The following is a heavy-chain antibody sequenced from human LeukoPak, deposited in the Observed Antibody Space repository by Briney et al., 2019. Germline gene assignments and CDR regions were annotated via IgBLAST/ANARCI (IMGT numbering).Heavy chain of an antibody. CDR2: IDYDGGSG. J-gene: IGHJ1*01. V-gene: IGHV3-23*01. Sequence: GGSLRLSCAASGFTFSNYEMNWVRQAPGKGLEWVSSIDYDGGSGHYADSVKGRFTISRDNSNNTLFLHLNSLRGEDTAVYYCTRNSGWHGLSWGQGTLVTVSS. D-gene: IGHD6-19*01. CDR1: GFTFSNYE. CDR3: TRNSGWHGLS.